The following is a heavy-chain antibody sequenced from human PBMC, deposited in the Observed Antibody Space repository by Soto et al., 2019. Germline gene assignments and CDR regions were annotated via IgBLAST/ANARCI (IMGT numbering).Heavy chain of an antibody. V-gene: IGHV3-30-3*01. CDR1: GFTFRTSA. CDR3: AREDFASRPPPYYYYAMDV. Sequence: QVQLVESGGGMVQPGRSLTLSCAASGFTFRTSAMHWVRQAPGKGLQWVAFGSYDGSLKYYADSVKGRFTISRDNSNNTGLLHMNTLRPEDTAVYYCAREDFASRPPPYYYYAMDVWGRGNTVTVS. J-gene: IGHJ6*02. D-gene: IGHD6-6*01. CDR2: GSYDGSLK.